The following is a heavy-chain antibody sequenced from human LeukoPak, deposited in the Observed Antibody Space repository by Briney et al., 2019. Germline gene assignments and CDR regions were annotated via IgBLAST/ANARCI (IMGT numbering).Heavy chain of an antibody. D-gene: IGHD1-26*01. CDR3: ARVTSGTYHY. J-gene: IGHJ4*02. V-gene: IGHV1-2*02. CDR1: GYTFTDYY. Sequence: GASVKVSCKASGYTFTDYYLHWVRQAPGQGLEWMGWINAKNGGTEYAQKFQGRVTLTRDTSFSTAYMVLTSLRYDDTAVYYCARVTSGTYHYWGQGTLVTISS. CDR2: INAKNGGT.